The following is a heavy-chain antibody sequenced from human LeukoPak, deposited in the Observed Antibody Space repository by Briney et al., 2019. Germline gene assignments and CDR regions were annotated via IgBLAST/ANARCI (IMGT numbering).Heavy chain of an antibody. Sequence: GESLKISCQTSGFPFTNCWIGWVRQMPGKGLEWMGIVYPGDSDTKYSPSFRGQVTMSADKSTSTAYLQWGSLKASDTAMYFCARGDASMATGFNYWGQGTLVTVSS. J-gene: IGHJ4*01. CDR3: ARGDASMATGFNY. CDR2: VYPGDSDT. CDR1: GFPFTNCW. D-gene: IGHD6-6*01. V-gene: IGHV5-51*01.